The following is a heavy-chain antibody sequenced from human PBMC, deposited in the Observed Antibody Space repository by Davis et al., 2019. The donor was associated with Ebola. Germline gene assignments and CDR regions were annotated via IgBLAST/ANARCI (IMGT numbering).Heavy chain of an antibody. D-gene: IGHD2-21*02. CDR1: GYLFRSYG. J-gene: IGHJ4*02. CDR3: ASAGRVVVTAMADY. Sequence: AASVKVSCKASGYLFRSYGIRWVRQAPGQGLEWMGCISGYNGNTNYAQKLQGRVTMSTDTSTSTAYMELRSLRSDDTAVYYCASAGRVVVTAMADYWGQGTLVTVSS. V-gene: IGHV1-18*04. CDR2: ISGYNGNT.